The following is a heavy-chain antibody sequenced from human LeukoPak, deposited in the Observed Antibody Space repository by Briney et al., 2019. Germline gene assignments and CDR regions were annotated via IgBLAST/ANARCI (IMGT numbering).Heavy chain of an antibody. Sequence: GRSLRLSCAASGFTFSSYAMHWVRQAPGKGLEWVAVISYDGSNKYYADSVKGRFTISRDNSKNTLYLQMNSLRAEDTAVYYCARDLRTTVTTLCYWGQGTLVTVSS. J-gene: IGHJ4*02. CDR2: ISYDGSNK. CDR3: ARDLRTTVTTLCY. D-gene: IGHD4-17*01. CDR1: GFTFSSYA. V-gene: IGHV3-30*04.